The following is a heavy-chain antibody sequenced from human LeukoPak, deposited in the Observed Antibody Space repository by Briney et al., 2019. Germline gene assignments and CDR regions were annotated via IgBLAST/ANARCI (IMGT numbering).Heavy chain of an antibody. CDR2: IWYDGSNK. CDR1: GFTFSSYG. Sequence: GGSLRLSCAASGFTFSSYGMHWVRQAPGKGLEWVAVIWYDGSNKYYADSVKGRFTISRDNSKNTLYLQMNSLRAEDTAVYYCARAVLSGSRDYYYYGMDVWGQGTTVTVSS. J-gene: IGHJ6*02. CDR3: ARAVLSGSRDYYYYGMDV. D-gene: IGHD1-26*01. V-gene: IGHV3-33*01.